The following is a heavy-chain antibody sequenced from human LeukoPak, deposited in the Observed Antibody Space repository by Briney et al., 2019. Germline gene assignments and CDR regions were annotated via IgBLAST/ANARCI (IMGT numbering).Heavy chain of an antibody. V-gene: IGHV4-30-2*01. CDR1: GGSISSGGYS. CDR2: IYHSGST. D-gene: IGHD3-3*01. J-gene: IGHJ4*02. CDR3: ARGSRYDFWSGYYKTSGFDY. Sequence: SETLSLTCAVSGGSISSGGYSWSWLRQPPGTGLEWLGYIYHSGSTNYNPSLKSRVTISVDTSKNQFSLKLSSVTAADTAVYYCARGSRYDFWSGYYKTSGFDYWGQGTLVTVSS.